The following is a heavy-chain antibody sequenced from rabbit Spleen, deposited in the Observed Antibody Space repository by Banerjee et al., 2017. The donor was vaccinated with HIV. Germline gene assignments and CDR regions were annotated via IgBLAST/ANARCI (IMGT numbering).Heavy chain of an antibody. CDR1: GVSFSSNHY. V-gene: IGHV1S45*01. CDR2: IEGGNSAFS. J-gene: IGHJ6*01. CDR3: ARDSGSSFSSYGMDL. Sequence: QEQLEESGGDLVKPGASLTLTCTASGVSFSSNHYMCWVRQAPGKGLEWIACIEGGNSAFSYFASWAKGRFTISKTSSTTVTLQMTSLTAADTATYFCARDSGSSFSSYGMDLWGQGTLVTVS. D-gene: IGHD8-1*01.